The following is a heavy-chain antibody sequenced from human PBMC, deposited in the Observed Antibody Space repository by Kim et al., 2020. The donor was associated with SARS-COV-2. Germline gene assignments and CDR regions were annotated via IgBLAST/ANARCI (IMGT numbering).Heavy chain of an antibody. CDR3: AKMYSSGWYVLDY. CDR1: GFTFSSYG. Sequence: GGSLRLSCAASGFTFSSYGMHWVRQAPGKGLEWVALISFDGSNKYYADSVKGRFTISRDNSKNTLYLQMNSLRAEDTAVYYCAKMYSSGWYVLDYWGQGT. V-gene: IGHV3-30*18. J-gene: IGHJ4*02. D-gene: IGHD6-19*01. CDR2: ISFDGSNK.